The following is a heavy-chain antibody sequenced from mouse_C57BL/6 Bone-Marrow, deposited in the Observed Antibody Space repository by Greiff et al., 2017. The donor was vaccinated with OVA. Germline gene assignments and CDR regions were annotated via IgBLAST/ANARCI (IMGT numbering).Heavy chain of an antibody. CDR1: GYAFSSSW. J-gene: IGHJ2*01. CDR3: ARSSNYFDY. D-gene: IGHD1-1*01. Sequence: LVEPGASVQISCKASGYAFSSSWMNWVKQRPGKGLEWIGRIYPGDGDTNYNGKFKGKATLTADKSSSTAYMQLSSLTSEDSAVYFCARSSNYFDYWGQGTTLTVSS. CDR2: IYPGDGDT. V-gene: IGHV1-82*01.